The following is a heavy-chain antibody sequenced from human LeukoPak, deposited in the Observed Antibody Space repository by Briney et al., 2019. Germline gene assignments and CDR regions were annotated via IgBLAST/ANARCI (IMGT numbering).Heavy chain of an antibody. CDR3: ARTIACDY. Sequence: GGSLRLSCAASGFTFSYYSMNWVRQAPGKGLEWVSYISNSSSTIYYADSVKGRFTISRDNARNSLYLQMNSLRAEDTAVYYCARTIACDYWGQGTLVAVSS. J-gene: IGHJ4*02. V-gene: IGHV3-48*01. CDR2: ISNSSSTI. D-gene: IGHD6-13*01. CDR1: GFTFSYYS.